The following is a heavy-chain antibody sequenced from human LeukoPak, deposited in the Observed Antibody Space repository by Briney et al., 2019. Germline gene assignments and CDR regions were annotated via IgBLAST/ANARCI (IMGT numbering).Heavy chain of an antibody. J-gene: IGHJ4*02. CDR3: ARGARYYDILTGYHNSGYYFDY. Sequence: PSETLSLTCAVSGGSISSGGYSWSWIRQPPGKGLEWIGYIYHSGSTYYNPTLKSRVTISVDRSKNQFSLKLSSVTAADTAVYYCARGARYYDILTGYHNSGYYFDYWGQGTLVTVSS. D-gene: IGHD3-9*01. CDR1: GGSISSGGYS. CDR2: IYHSGST. V-gene: IGHV4-30-2*01.